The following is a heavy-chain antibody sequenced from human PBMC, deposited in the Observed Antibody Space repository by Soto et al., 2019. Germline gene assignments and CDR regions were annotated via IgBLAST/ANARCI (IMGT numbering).Heavy chain of an antibody. CDR2: IIHIFGTA. D-gene: IGHD1-26*01. CDR1: GGTFSSYA. Sequence: SVKVSCKASGGTFSSYAISWVRQAPGQGLEWMGGIIHIFGTANYAQKFQGRVTITADESTSTAYMELSSLRSEDTAVYYCAREGVGATTSNFDYWGQGTLVTVSS. CDR3: AREGVGATTSNFDY. V-gene: IGHV1-69*01. J-gene: IGHJ4*02.